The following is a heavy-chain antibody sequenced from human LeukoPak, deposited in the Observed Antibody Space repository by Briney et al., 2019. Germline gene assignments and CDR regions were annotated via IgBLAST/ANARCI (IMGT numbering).Heavy chain of an antibody. CDR2: INSDGSST. J-gene: IGHJ5*02. V-gene: IGHV3-74*01. D-gene: IGHD3-22*01. CDR1: GFTFSSYW. CDR3: ARDPEGYYDSSGYYTGDNWFDP. Sequence: GGSLRLSCAASGFTFSSYWMHWVRHAPGKGLVWVSRINSDGSSTSYADSVKGRFTISRDNAKNTLYLQMNSLRAEDTAVYYCARDPEGYYDSSGYYTGDNWFDPWGQGTLVTVSS.